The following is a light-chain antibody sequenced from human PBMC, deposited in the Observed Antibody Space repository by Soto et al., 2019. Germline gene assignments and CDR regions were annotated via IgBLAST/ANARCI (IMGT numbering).Light chain of an antibody. Sequence: ELLLTQSPGTLSLSPGERATLSCRASQSVASNYLAWYQQRPGQAPRLLIEGASSRATGIPDRFSGSGSGTDFTLTISRLEPEDFAVYYCQQYGSSPPWTFGQGTKVDSK. J-gene: IGKJ1*01. CDR1: QSVASNY. V-gene: IGKV3-20*01. CDR3: QQYGSSPPWT. CDR2: GAS.